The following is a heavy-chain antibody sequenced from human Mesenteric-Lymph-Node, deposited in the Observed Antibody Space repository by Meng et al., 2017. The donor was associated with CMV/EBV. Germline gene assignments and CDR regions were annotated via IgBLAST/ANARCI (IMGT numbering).Heavy chain of an antibody. Sequence: QLQLQESGPGLVNPSEPLSLTCTVSGGSSSSSSYYWGWIRQPPGKGLEWIGSIYYSGRTYYNPSLKSRVTISVDTSKNQFSLKLSSVTAADTAVYYCARDGDYYDSSGYNPFDYWGQGTLVTVSS. V-gene: IGHV4-39*07. CDR1: GGSSSSSSYY. CDR2: IYYSGRT. CDR3: ARDGDYYDSSGYNPFDY. D-gene: IGHD3-22*01. J-gene: IGHJ4*02.